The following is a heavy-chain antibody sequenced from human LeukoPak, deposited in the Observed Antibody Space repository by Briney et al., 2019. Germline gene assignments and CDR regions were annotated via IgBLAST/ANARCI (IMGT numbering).Heavy chain of an antibody. CDR3: ARTRYYYNSRSYGAPYYFDY. J-gene: IGHJ4*02. CDR1: GGSISSSSHY. CDR2: IYYSGST. D-gene: IGHD3-10*01. Sequence: SETLSLTCTVSGGSISSSSHYWGWIRQPPGKGLEWIGSIYYSGSTYYNPSLKSRVTMSVDTSKTQFSLRLSSVTAADTAVYYCARTRYYYNSRSYGAPYYFDYWGQGTLVTVSS. V-gene: IGHV4-39*01.